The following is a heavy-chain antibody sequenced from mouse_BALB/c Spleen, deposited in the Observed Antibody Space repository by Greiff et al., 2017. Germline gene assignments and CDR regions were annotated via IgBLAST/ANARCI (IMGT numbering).Heavy chain of an antibody. CDR3: ARGEGNDAWFAY. D-gene: IGHD2-12*01. CDR2: INPSSGYT. Sequence: QVQLQQSGAELARPGASVKMSCKASGYNFTSYTMHWVKQRPGQGLEWIGYINPSSGYTNYNQKFKNKATLTADNSSSTAYMQLSSLTSEDSAVYYCARGEGNDAWFAYWGQGTLVTVSA. CDR1: GYNFTSYT. J-gene: IGHJ3*01. V-gene: IGHV1-4*01.